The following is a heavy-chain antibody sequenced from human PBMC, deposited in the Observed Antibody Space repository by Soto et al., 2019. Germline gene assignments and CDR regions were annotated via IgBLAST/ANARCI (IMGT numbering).Heavy chain of an antibody. V-gene: IGHV4-30-4*01. CDR2: IYYSGST. Sequence: QVQLQESGPGLVKPSQTLSLTCTVSVGSISSGDYYWSWIRQPPGKGLEWIGYIYYSGSTYYNPSLMSRVTISVDTSKNQFALKLSSVTAADTAVYYCARGTSYYDFWSGYHRDYYGMDVWGQGTTVTVSS. J-gene: IGHJ6*02. CDR1: VGSISSGDYY. D-gene: IGHD3-3*01. CDR3: ARGTSYYDFWSGYHRDYYGMDV.